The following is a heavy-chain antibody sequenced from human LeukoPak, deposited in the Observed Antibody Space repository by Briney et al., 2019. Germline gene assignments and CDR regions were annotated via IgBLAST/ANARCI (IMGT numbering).Heavy chain of an antibody. CDR2: ISSSSSYI. V-gene: IGHV3-21*01. J-gene: IGHJ4*02. CDR3: AREDYDSSGYYLFDY. Sequence: GGSLRLSCAASGFTFSSYSMYWVRQAPGKGLEWVSSISSSSSYIYYADSVKGRFTISRDNAKNSLYLQMNSLRAEDTAVYYCAREDYDSSGYYLFDYWGQGTLVTVSS. CDR1: GFTFSSYS. D-gene: IGHD3-22*01.